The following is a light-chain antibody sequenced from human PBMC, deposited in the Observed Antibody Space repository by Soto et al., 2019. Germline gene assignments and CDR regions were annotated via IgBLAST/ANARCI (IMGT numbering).Light chain of an antibody. Sequence: IVMTQYPATLSVSPGERATLSCRASQSVSSNLAWYQQKHGQAPRLLIYGASTRATGIPARFSGSGSETEFTLNISSLQSEDFAVYYCERYNNWPPYTFGQVTKLEIK. J-gene: IGKJ2*01. CDR2: GAS. V-gene: IGKV3-15*01. CDR3: ERYNNWPPYT. CDR1: QSVSSN.